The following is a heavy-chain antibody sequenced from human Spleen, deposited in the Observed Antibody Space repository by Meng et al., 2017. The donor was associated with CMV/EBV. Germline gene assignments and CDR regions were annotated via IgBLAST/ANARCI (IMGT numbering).Heavy chain of an antibody. CDR1: GGTFSSYA. D-gene: IGHD5-24*01. V-gene: IGHV1-69*05. CDR3: ARQGNNNYYWFDS. CDR2: IIPIFGTA. Sequence: SVKVSCKASGGTFSSYAISWVRQAPGQGLERMGGIIPIFGTANYAQKFQGRVTITTDESTSTAYMELSSLRSEDTAVYYCARQGNNNYYWFDSWGQGTPVTVSS. J-gene: IGHJ5*01.